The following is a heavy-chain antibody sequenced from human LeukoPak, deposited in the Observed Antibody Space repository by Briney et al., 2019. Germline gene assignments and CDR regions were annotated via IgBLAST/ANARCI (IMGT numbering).Heavy chain of an antibody. CDR1: GFTFSSHW. CDR3: ARAGVGATMIDY. V-gene: IGHV3-74*01. D-gene: IGHD1-26*01. Sequence: GGSLRLSCAASGFTFSSHWMHWVRQAPGKGLVWVSRISDDGTNTNYADSVKGRFTISRDNDKNTLYLQMNSLRAEDTAVYYCARAGVGATMIDYWGQGTLVTVSS. CDR2: ISDDGTNT. J-gene: IGHJ4*02.